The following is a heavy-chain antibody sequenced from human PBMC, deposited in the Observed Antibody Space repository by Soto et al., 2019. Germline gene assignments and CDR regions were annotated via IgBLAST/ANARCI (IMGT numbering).Heavy chain of an antibody. D-gene: IGHD5-12*01. CDR3: ARGGRGYSGCDYYYYYYGMDV. CDR1: GFTFSSYS. J-gene: IGHJ6*02. CDR2: ISSSSSYI. V-gene: IGHV3-21*01. Sequence: PGGSLSLSCAASGFTFSSYSMNWVRQAPGKGLEWVSSISSSSSYIYYADSVKGRFTISRDNAKNSLYLQMNSLRAEDTAVYYCARGGRGYSGCDYYYYYYGMDVWGQGTTVTVSS.